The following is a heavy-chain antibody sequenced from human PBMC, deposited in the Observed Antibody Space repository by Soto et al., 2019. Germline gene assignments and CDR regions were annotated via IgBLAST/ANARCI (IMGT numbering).Heavy chain of an antibody. Sequence: EVQLVESGGGLVKPGGTLRLACAASGFTFSNAWMSWVRQAPGKGLEWVGRINSKTDGVTTDYAAPVKGRLTISIDDSNNTLYLQMNGLMTEDAAVYYCTTEDLLFDYWSQGTLVTVAS. CDR2: INSKTDGVTT. D-gene: IGHD3-10*01. CDR1: GFTFSNAW. CDR3: TTEDLLFDY. J-gene: IGHJ4*02. V-gene: IGHV3-15*01.